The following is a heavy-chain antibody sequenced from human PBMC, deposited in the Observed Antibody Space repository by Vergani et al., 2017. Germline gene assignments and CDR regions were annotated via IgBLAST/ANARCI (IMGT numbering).Heavy chain of an antibody. CDR2: INPSGGHT. J-gene: IGHJ4*02. CDR1: GYTFSNYY. D-gene: IGHD3-9*01. CDR3: ARGDYGILTGYRY. V-gene: IGHV1-46*03. Sequence: QVQLVPSGAELKKSGASVKVSCKTSGYTFSNYYMHWVRQAPGQGLEWMGIINPSGGHTNYAQKFQGRVTMTRDTSTSTVYMELSSLRSEDTAIYYFARGDYGILTGYRYWGQGTLVTVSA.